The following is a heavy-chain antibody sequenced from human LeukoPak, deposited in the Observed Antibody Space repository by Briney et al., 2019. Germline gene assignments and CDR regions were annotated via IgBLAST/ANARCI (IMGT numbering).Heavy chain of an antibody. J-gene: IGHJ4*02. CDR1: GYTFISYG. CDR3: ARNIQEQWLVQGY. Sequence: ASVKVSCKASGYTFISYGISWVRQAPGQGLEWMGWINPNSGGTNYAQKFQGRVTMTRDTSISTAYMEVSRLRSDDTAVYYCARNIQEQWLVQGYWGQGTLVTVSS. D-gene: IGHD6-19*01. CDR2: INPNSGGT. V-gene: IGHV1-2*02.